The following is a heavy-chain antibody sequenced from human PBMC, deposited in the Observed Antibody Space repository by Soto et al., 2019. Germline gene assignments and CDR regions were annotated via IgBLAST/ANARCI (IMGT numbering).Heavy chain of an antibody. CDR1: GGSINSGAFS. V-gene: IGHV4-30-2*01. CDR2: VTHSGTA. Sequence: TLSLTCAVSGGSINSGAFSLSWIRQPPGKGLEWIGYVTHSGTAYSIPELNGRLTLSVDSSETQFSLKLKSVTAADSAFYYCARIHWEQSSIDYWGRGTLVTVSS. CDR3: ARIHWEQSSIDY. J-gene: IGHJ4*02. D-gene: IGHD6-19*01.